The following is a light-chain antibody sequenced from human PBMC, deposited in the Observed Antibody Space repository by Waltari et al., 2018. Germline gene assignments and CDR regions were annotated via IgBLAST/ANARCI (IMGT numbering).Light chain of an antibody. V-gene: IGLV2-14*01. J-gene: IGLJ1*01. CDR1: SSDVGGSNY. CDR2: DVS. Sequence: QSALTQPASVSGSPGQSLTIPCTGTSSDVGGSNYVSWYQQHPGKAPKLMIYDVSKRPSGVSNRFSGSKSGNTASLTISGLQAEDEADYYCSSYTSSSVYVFGTGTKVTVL. CDR3: SSYTSSSVYV.